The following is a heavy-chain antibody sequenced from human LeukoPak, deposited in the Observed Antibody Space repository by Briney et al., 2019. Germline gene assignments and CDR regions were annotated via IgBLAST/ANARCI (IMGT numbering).Heavy chain of an antibody. D-gene: IGHD1-26*01. J-gene: IGHJ4*02. V-gene: IGHV3-21*01. CDR1: GFTFISYS. CDR2: IISSSRYV. CDR3: ASARAAGRIIEGFDY. Sequence: GGSLRLSCAASGFTFISYSMSWVRQAPGEGLWWVSSIISSSRYVYYADSVRGRFTLSRDNAKNSLYLQMNSLRAEDTAVYYCASARAAGRIIEGFDYWGQGTLVTVPS.